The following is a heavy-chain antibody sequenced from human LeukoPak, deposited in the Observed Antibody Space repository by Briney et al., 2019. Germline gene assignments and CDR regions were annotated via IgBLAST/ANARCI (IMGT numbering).Heavy chain of an antibody. CDR2: IIPILGIA. D-gene: IGHD2-2*01. J-gene: IGHJ6*02. V-gene: IGHV1-69*04. CDR3: ARVFSSTSRRYYYYGMDV. Sequence: SVKVSCKASGYTFTSYGISWVRQAPGQGLEWMGRIIPILGIANYAQKFQGRVTITADKSTSTAYMELSSLRSEDTAVYYCARVFSSTSRRYYYYGMDVWGQGTTVTVSS. CDR1: GYTFTSYG.